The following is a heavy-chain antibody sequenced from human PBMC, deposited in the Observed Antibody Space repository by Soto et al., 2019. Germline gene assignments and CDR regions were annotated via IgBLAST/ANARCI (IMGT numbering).Heavy chain of an antibody. CDR2: IYHSGST. CDR1: GGSISSGGYS. Sequence: SETLSLTCAVSGGSISSGGYSWSWIRQPPGKGLEWIGYIYHSGSTYYNPSLKSRVTISVDRSKNQFSLKLSSVTAADTAVYYCARDSNGYGMDVWGQGTTVTSP. J-gene: IGHJ6*02. V-gene: IGHV4-30-2*01. CDR3: ARDSNGYGMDV. D-gene: IGHD2-8*01.